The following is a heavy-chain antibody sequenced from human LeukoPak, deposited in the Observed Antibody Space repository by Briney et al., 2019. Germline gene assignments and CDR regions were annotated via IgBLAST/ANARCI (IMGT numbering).Heavy chain of an antibody. Sequence: RASVTVSCKASGYTFTGYYMHWVRQAPGQGLEWMGWINPNSGGTNYAQKFQGRVTMTRDTSISTAYMELSRLRSDDTAVYYCARGGLVGESMNFYYYYYYMDVWGKGTTVTVSS. CDR1: GYTFTGYY. V-gene: IGHV1-2*02. D-gene: IGHD3-10*01. J-gene: IGHJ6*03. CDR3: ARGGLVGESMNFYYYYYYMDV. CDR2: INPNSGGT.